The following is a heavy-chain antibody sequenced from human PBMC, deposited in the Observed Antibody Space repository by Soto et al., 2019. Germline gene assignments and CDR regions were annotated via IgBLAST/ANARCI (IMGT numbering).Heavy chain of an antibody. CDR2: ISGDGVNT. D-gene: IGHD6-13*01. CDR1: GFTFSNSG. CDR3: WRDAGIYAEMFDD. J-gene: IGHJ4*02. V-gene: IGHV3-23*01. Sequence: GSLRLSCTASGFTFSNSGMNWVRQAPGKGLEWVSTISGDGVNTHYADSVKGRFTISRDNSKNTVFLQMNNLRPEDTAMYFCWRDAGIYAEMFDDWGRGTQVTVAS.